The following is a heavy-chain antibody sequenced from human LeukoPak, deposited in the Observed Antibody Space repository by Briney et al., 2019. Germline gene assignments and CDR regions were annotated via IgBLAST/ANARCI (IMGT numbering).Heavy chain of an antibody. Sequence: ASVKVSCKVSGYTLTELSMHWVRQAPGKGLEWMGGFDPEDGETIYAQKFQGRVTMTEDTSTDTAYMELSSLRSEDTAVYYCATDLTAVAGTGAPFDIWGQGTMVTVSS. J-gene: IGHJ3*02. V-gene: IGHV1-24*01. D-gene: IGHD6-19*01. CDR2: FDPEDGET. CDR3: ATDLTAVAGTGAPFDI. CDR1: GYTLTELS.